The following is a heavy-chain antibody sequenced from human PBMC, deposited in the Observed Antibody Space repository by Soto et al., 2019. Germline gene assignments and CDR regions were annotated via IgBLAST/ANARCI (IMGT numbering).Heavy chain of an antibody. CDR3: AKLWDDRYSGSYRKWWVAY. D-gene: IGHD1-26*01. V-gene: IGHV3-30*18. Sequence: PGGSLRLSCAASGLPFSSYGMHWVRQATGKGLEWVAVISYDGSNKYYADSVKGRFTISRDNSKNTLYLQMNSLRAEDTAVYYCAKLWDDRYSGSYRKWWVAYWGQGTLVTVSS. CDR2: ISYDGSNK. CDR1: GLPFSSYG. J-gene: IGHJ4*02.